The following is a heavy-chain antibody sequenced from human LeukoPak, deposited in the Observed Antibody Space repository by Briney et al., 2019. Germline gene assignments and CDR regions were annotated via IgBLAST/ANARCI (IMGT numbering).Heavy chain of an antibody. CDR2: ISSSSSYI. D-gene: IGHD4-17*01. V-gene: IGHV3-21*01. CDR1: GFTFSSYA. CDR3: ARVGYGDYVGAFDI. Sequence: PGGSLRLSCAASGFTFSSYAMSWVRQAPGKGLEWVSSISSSSSYIYYADSVKGRFTISRDNAKNSLYLQMNSLRAEDTAVYYCARVGYGDYVGAFDIWGQGTMVTVSS. J-gene: IGHJ3*02.